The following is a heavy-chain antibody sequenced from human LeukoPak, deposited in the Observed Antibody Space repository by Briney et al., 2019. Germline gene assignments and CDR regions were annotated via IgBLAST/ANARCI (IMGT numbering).Heavy chain of an antibody. CDR3: ARTNYGDYLSHYYYYMDV. CDR1: GGSIISSSFW. J-gene: IGHJ6*03. D-gene: IGHD4-17*01. Sequence: PSETLSLTCTVSGGSIISSSFWWGWIRQPPGKGLEWIGSIYYSGNTYYNPSLESRVTISVDTSKNQFSLKVSSVTAADTAVYYCARTNYGDYLSHYYYYMDVWGKGTTVTISS. V-gene: IGHV4-39*01. CDR2: IYYSGNT.